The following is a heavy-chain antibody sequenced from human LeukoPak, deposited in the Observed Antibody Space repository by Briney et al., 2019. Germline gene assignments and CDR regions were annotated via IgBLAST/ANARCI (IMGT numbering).Heavy chain of an antibody. CDR2: IYHSGST. CDR3: ASRLEGPRDYYYYMDV. Sequence: SETLSLTCTVSGGSISSGGYYWSWIRQPPGKGLEWIGYIYHSGSTYYNPSLKSRVTISVDRSKNQFSLKLSSVTAADTAVYYCASRLEGPRDYYYYMDVWGKGTTVTVS. CDR1: GGSISSGGYY. D-gene: IGHD1-1*01. V-gene: IGHV4-30-2*01. J-gene: IGHJ6*03.